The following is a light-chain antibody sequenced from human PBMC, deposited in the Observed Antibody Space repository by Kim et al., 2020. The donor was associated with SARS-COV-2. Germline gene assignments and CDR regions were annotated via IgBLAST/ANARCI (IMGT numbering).Light chain of an antibody. CDR3: QAWDSSTVV. V-gene: IGLV3-1*01. CDR1: KWGDKY. CDR2: QDS. J-gene: IGLJ2*01. Sequence: VSPGKTASITCSGDKWGDKYACWYQQKPGRSPVLVIYQDSKRPAGITERFSGSNSGNTATLTISGTQAMDEADYYCQAWDSSTVVFGGETQLTVL.